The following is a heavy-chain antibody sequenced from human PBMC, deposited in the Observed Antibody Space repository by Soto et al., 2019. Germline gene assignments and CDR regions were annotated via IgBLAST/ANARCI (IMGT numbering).Heavy chain of an antibody. J-gene: IGHJ6*02. CDR2: ISWNSGSI. D-gene: IGHD3-10*01. V-gene: IGHV3-9*01. CDR1: GFTFADYA. Sequence: EVQLVESGGGLVQPGRSLRLSCAASGFTFADYAMHWVRQAPGKGLEWVSGISWNSGSIGYADSVKGRFTISRDNAKNSLYLQMNSLRAEDTALYYCAKVGRGGVWGQGTTVTVSS. CDR3: AKVGRGGV.